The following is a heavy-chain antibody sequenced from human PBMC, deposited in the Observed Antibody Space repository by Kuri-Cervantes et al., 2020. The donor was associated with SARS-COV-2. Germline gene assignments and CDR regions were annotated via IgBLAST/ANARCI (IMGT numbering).Heavy chain of an antibody. V-gene: IGHV1-8*01. CDR2: MNPNSGNT. Sequence: ASVKVSCKASGYTFTSYDINWVRQATGQGLEWMGWMNPNSGNTGYAQKFQGRVTMTEDTSTDTAYMELSSLRSEDTAVYYCATGRYYDSSGYYSAIDYWGQGTLVTVSS. J-gene: IGHJ4*02. CDR1: GYTFTSYD. CDR3: ATGRYYDSSGYYSAIDY. D-gene: IGHD3-22*01.